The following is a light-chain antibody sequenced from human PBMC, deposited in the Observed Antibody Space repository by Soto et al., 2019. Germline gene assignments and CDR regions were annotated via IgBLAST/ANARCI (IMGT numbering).Light chain of an antibody. CDR3: QQSCSTPRALI. Sequence: DIQMTQSPSSLSASVGDRVTITCRASQSISSYLNWYQEKPGKAPKLLIYAASSLQSGVPSRFSGSRSGTDFTLTISSLQPEDFATYYCQQSCSTPRALIFGGGTKVEIK. J-gene: IGKJ4*01. CDR1: QSISSY. V-gene: IGKV1-39*01. CDR2: AAS.